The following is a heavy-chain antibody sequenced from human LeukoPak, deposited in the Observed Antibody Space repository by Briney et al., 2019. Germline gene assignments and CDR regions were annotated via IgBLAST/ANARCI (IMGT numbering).Heavy chain of an antibody. V-gene: IGHV3-48*02. CDR1: GFTFSSYS. D-gene: IGHD3-16*02. CDR3: ARYHDYVWGSYRYSYGMDV. J-gene: IGHJ6*02. CDR2: ISSSSSNI. Sequence: AGGSLRLSCAASGFTFSSYSMNWVRQAPGKGLEWVSYISSSSSNIYYADSVKGRFTISRDNAKNSLYLQMNSLRDEDTAVYYCARYHDYVWGSYRYSYGMDVWGQGTTVTVSS.